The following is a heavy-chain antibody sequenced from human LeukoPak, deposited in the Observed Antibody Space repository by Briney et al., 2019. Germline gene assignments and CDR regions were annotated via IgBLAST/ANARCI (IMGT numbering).Heavy chain of an antibody. D-gene: IGHD4-17*01. Sequence: ASVKVSCKASGYTFTGYYMHWVRQAPGQGLEWMGWINPNSGGTNYAQKFQGRVTMTRDTSISTAYMELSRLRSDDTAVYYCARVGLGRSKGTVTTFGYWGQGTLVTVSS. CDR1: GYTFTGYY. CDR2: INPNSGGT. J-gene: IGHJ4*02. V-gene: IGHV1-2*02. CDR3: ARVGLGRSKGTVTTFGY.